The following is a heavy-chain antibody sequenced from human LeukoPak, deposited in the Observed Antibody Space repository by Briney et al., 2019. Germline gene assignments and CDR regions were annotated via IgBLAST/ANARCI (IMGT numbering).Heavy chain of an antibody. Sequence: PGGSLRLSCAASGFTFGSYGMSWVRQAPGKGLEWVSGISGSGGSTYYADSVKGRFTTSRDNSKNMLSLQMNNLRAEDTAVYYRAKPLGNINTVAVAFDFWGQGTLVTVSS. J-gene: IGHJ4*02. CDR1: GFTFGSYG. D-gene: IGHD6-19*01. V-gene: IGHV3-23*01. CDR2: ISGSGGST. CDR3: AKPLGNINTVAVAFDF.